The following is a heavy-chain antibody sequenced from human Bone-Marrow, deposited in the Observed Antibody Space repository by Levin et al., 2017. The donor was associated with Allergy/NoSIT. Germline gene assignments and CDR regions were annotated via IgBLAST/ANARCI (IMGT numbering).Heavy chain of an antibody. D-gene: IGHD3-3*01. CDR3: AKDISDFWSGPKRAFDI. Sequence: SCAASGFTFDDYAMHWVRQAPGKGLEWVSGISWNSGSIGYADSVKGRFTISRDNAKNSLYLQMNSLRAEDTALYYCAKDISDFWSGPKRAFDIWGQGTMVTVSS. J-gene: IGHJ3*02. CDR1: GFTFDDYA. V-gene: IGHV3-9*01. CDR2: ISWNSGSI.